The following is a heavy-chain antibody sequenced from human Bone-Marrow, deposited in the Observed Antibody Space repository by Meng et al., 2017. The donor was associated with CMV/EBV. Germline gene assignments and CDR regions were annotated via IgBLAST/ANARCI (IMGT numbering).Heavy chain of an antibody. Sequence: GSLRLSCAVYGGSFSGYYWSWIRQPPGKGLEWIGEINHSGSTNYNPSLKSRVTISVDTSKNQFSLKLSSVTAADTAVYYCAREGRGYGFWGQGTLVTVSS. CDR1: GGSFSGYY. J-gene: IGHJ4*02. D-gene: IGHD3-22*01. CDR2: INHSGST. CDR3: AREGRGYGF. V-gene: IGHV4-34*01.